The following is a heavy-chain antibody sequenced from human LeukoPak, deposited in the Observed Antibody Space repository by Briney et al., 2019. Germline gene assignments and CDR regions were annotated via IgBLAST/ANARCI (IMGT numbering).Heavy chain of an antibody. CDR1: GYSFTSNW. J-gene: IGHJ4*02. D-gene: IGHD2-21*01. CDR3: ARHVLLTGHFDY. Sequence: GESLKISCKGSGYSFTSNWIGWVRQMPGKGLEWMGIIYPGDSDTRYSPSFRGQVTISADKSISTAYLQWSSLKASDTAMHYCARHVLLTGHFDYWGQGTLVTVSS. V-gene: IGHV5-51*01. CDR2: IYPGDSDT.